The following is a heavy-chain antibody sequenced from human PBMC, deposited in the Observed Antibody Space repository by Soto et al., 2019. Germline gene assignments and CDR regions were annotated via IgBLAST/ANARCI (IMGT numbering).Heavy chain of an antibody. Sequence: QITLKESGPTLVKPTQTLTLTCTFSGFSLSTGGVGVGWIRQPPGKALEWLALIYWDDDKRYSPSLKSRLTVTTDTSKNQVVLTMTNMDPVDTATYYCAHSRCGGDCLRSYSSHYYYGMDVWGQGTMVTVSS. CDR1: GFSLSTGGVG. CDR3: AHSRCGGDCLRSYSSHYYYGMDV. V-gene: IGHV2-5*02. CDR2: IYWDDDK. J-gene: IGHJ6*02. D-gene: IGHD2-21*02.